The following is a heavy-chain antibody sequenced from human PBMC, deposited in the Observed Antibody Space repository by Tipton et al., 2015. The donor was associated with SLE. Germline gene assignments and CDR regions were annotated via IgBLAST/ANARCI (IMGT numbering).Heavy chain of an antibody. Sequence: TLSLTCTVSGGSISSGGYSWSWIRQPPGKGLEWIGSIYHSGSTYYNPSLKSRVTISVDTSKNQFSLKLSSVTAADTAVYYCARSFYDAFDIWGQGTMVTVSS. V-gene: IGHV4-30-2*03. CDR2: IYHSGST. CDR3: ARSFYDAFDI. D-gene: IGHD2/OR15-2a*01. CDR1: GGSISSGGYS. J-gene: IGHJ3*02.